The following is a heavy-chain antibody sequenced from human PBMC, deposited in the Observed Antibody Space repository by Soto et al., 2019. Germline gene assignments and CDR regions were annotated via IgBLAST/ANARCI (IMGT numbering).Heavy chain of an antibody. J-gene: IGHJ5*02. V-gene: IGHV4-59*01. Sequence: QVQLQESGPGLLKPSETLSLTCSVSGGSIANYYWSWIRQPPGKGLEWIGYVYYSGSTNYNPSLNRRVTISVDSSRNHLSLKLTSVTSADTSMYYWARNLHEYNLRNWFAPWGQGTLVNVSS. CDR3: ARNLHEYNLRNWFAP. D-gene: IGHD1-1*01. CDR2: VYYSGST. CDR1: GGSIANYY.